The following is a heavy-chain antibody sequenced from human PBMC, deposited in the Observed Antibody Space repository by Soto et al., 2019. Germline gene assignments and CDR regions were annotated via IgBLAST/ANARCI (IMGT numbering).Heavy chain of an antibody. CDR3: ARRVGVLRFLEWLPTTYYYGMDV. CDR2: MNPNSGNT. V-gene: IGHV1-8*01. D-gene: IGHD3-3*01. J-gene: IGHJ6*02. Sequence: ASVKVSCKASGYTFTSYDINWVRQATGQGLEWMGWMNPNSGNTGYAQKFQGRVTMTRNTSISTAYMELSSLRSEDTAVYYCARRVGVLRFLEWLPTTYYYGMDVWGQGTTVTVSS. CDR1: GYTFTSYD.